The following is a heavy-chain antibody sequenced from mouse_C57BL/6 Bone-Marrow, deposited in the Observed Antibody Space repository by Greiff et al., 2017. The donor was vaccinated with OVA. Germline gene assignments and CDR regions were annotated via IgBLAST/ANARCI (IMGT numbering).Heavy chain of an antibody. J-gene: IGHJ1*03. Sequence: QVQLQQSGAELVKPGASVKISCKASGYAFSSYWMNWVKQRPGKGLEWIGQIYPGDGDTNSNGKFKGKATLTADKSSSTAYMQLSSLTSEDSAVYFCARCYYYGYWYFDVWGTGTTVTVSS. D-gene: IGHD1-1*01. CDR2: IYPGDGDT. CDR3: ARCYYYGYWYFDV. V-gene: IGHV1-80*01. CDR1: GYAFSSYW.